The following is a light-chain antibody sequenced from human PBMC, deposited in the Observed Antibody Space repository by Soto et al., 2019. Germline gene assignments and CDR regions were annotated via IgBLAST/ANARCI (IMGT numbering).Light chain of an antibody. V-gene: IGKV3-20*01. CDR2: GAS. Sequence: EIVMTQSPATLYVSPGERATFSCRASQSVNTNLAWYQLKPGQAPRLLIYGASNRATGIPDRFSGSGSGTDFTLTISRLEPEDFAVYYCQQYGSSGTFGQGTKVDIK. CDR3: QQYGSSGT. J-gene: IGKJ1*01. CDR1: QSVNTN.